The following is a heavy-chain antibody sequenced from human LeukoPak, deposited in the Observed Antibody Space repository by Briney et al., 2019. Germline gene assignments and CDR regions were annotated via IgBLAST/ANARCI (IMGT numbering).Heavy chain of an antibody. Sequence: RSGGSLRLSCAGSGDSWMHWVRQVPGKGLVWVSRIKTDGSSTSYADSVKGRFTTSNDNAENTLYLQMNSLRAEDTAVYYCARGDGVIMNYWGQGTLVTVSS. CDR2: IKTDGSST. CDR3: ARGDGVIMNY. D-gene: IGHD3-10*01. J-gene: IGHJ4*02. V-gene: IGHV3-74*01. CDR1: GDSW.